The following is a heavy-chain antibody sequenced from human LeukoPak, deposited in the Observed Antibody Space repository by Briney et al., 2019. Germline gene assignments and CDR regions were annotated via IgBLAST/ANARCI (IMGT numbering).Heavy chain of an antibody. Sequence: ASVKVSCKASGYTFTGYYMHWVRQAPGQGLEWMGWINPNSGGTNYAQKFQGRVTMTRDTSISTAYMELSRLRSDDTAVYYCARDYCSSTSCYIDYYYMDVWGKGTTVTVSS. D-gene: IGHD2-2*02. V-gene: IGHV1-2*02. CDR3: ARDYCSSTSCYIDYYYMDV. CDR1: GYTFTGYY. CDR2: INPNSGGT. J-gene: IGHJ6*03.